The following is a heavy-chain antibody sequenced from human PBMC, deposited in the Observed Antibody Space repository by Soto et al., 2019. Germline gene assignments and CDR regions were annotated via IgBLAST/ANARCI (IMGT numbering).Heavy chain of an antibody. D-gene: IGHD2-15*01. Sequence: QVQLVQSGAEVKKPGASVKVSCKASGYTFTSYYMHWVRQAPGQGLEWMGIINPSGGSTSYAQKFQGGVTMTRDTSTSTVYMELSSLRSEDTAVYYCARADCSGGSCYSSNGAFDIWGQGTMVTVSS. J-gene: IGHJ3*02. CDR3: ARADCSGGSCYSSNGAFDI. CDR1: GYTFTSYY. CDR2: INPSGGST. V-gene: IGHV1-46*01.